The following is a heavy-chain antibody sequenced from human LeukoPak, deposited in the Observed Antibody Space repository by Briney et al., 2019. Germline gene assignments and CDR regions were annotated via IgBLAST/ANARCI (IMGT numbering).Heavy chain of an antibody. D-gene: IGHD2-15*01. CDR3: AKDYSDIVVVVAADGIGSRFDP. J-gene: IGHJ5*02. V-gene: IGHV3-23*01. CDR2: ISGSGGST. Sequence: GGSQRLSCAASGFTFSSYAMSWVRQAPGKGLEWVSAISGSGGSTYYADSVKGRFTISRDNSKNTLYLQMNSLRAEDTAVYYCAKDYSDIVVVVAADGIGSRFDPWGQGTLVTVSS. CDR1: GFTFSSYA.